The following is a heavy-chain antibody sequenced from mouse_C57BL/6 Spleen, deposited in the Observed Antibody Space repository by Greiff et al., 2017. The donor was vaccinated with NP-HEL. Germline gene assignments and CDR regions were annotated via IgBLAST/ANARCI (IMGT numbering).Heavy chain of an antibody. Sequence: QVHVKQSGAELVRPGASVKLSCKASGYTFTDYYINWVKQRPGQGLEWIARIYPGSGNTYYNEKFKGKATLTAEKSSSTAYMQLSSLTSEDSAVYFCAIIYDGGAYYFDYWGQGTTLTVSS. J-gene: IGHJ2*01. V-gene: IGHV1-76*01. D-gene: IGHD2-3*01. CDR1: GYTFTDYY. CDR3: AIIYDGGAYYFDY. CDR2: IYPGSGNT.